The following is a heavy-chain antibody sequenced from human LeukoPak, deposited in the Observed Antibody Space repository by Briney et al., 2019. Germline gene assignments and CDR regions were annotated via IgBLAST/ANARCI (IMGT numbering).Heavy chain of an antibody. J-gene: IGHJ4*02. Sequence: GGSLRLSCAASGFTFSSYSMNWVRRAPGKGLEWVSSISSSSSYIYYADSVKGRFTISRDNAKNSLCLQMNSLRAEDTAVYYCAREDYYDSSGYSHRFDYWGQGTLVTVSS. CDR1: GFTFSSYS. V-gene: IGHV3-21*01. CDR2: ISSSSSYI. CDR3: AREDYYDSSGYSHRFDY. D-gene: IGHD3-22*01.